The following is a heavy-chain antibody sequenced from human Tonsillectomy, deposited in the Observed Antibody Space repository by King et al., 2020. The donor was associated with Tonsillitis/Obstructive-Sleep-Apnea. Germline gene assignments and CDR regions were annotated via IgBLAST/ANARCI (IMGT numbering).Heavy chain of an antibody. CDR1: GYTFTGYY. Sequence: VQLVQSGAEVKKPGASVKVSCKASGYTFTGYYMHWVRQAPGQGLEWMGRINPNSGGTNYAQKFQGRVTMTRDTSISTAYMELSRLRSDDTAVYYCARDSRWLRSGGGFDYWGQGTLVTVSS. V-gene: IGHV1-2*06. J-gene: IGHJ4*02. CDR2: INPNSGGT. CDR3: ARDSRWLRSGGGFDY. D-gene: IGHD5-12*01.